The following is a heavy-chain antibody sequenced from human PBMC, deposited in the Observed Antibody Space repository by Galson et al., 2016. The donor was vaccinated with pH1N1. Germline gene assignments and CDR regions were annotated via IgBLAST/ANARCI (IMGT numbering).Heavy chain of an antibody. D-gene: IGHD3-16*01. CDR3: VGIKGGALDI. CDR2: IDPGSGGT. V-gene: IGHV1-46*01. J-gene: IGHJ3*02. CDR1: GCTFTFYY. Sequence: SVKVSCKASGCTFTFYYFHWVRQAPGQGLEWMGIIDPGSGGTNYNQKFQGRVTMTRDTSTSTVYMELSTLTSEDTAMYYCVGIKGGALDIWGQGTKVIVSS.